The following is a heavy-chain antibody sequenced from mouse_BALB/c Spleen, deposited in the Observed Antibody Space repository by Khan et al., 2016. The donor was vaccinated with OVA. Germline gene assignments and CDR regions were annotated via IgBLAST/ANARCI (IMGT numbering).Heavy chain of an antibody. CDR2: INPSNGGT. CDR3: SRSGYGTFAY. CDR1: GYTFTNYY. V-gene: IGHV1S81*02. Sequence: QVQLQQSGAELVKPGASVRSCKASGYTFTNYYLYWVKQRPGHGLEWIGDINPSNGGTNFNEKFKNKVTLTVDKSSSTAYMQLSSLTSEDSAVYYCSRSGYGTFAYWGQGTLVTVSA. D-gene: IGHD2-1*01. J-gene: IGHJ3*01.